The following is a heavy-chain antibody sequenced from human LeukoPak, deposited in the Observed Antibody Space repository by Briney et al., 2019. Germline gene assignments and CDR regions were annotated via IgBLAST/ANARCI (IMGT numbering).Heavy chain of an antibody. CDR3: ARSLAYCGGDCYFDY. CDR2: IIPIFGTA. Sequence: GASVKVSCKASGGTFSSYAISWVRQAPGQGLEWMGGIIPIFGTANYAQKFQGRVTITADESTSTACMELSSLRSEDTAVYYCARSLAYCGGDCYFDYWGQGTLVTVSS. J-gene: IGHJ4*02. V-gene: IGHV1-69*01. CDR1: GGTFSSYA. D-gene: IGHD2-21*02.